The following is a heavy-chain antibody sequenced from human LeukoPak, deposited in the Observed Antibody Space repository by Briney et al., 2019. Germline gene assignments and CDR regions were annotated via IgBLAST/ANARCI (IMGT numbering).Heavy chain of an antibody. D-gene: IGHD6-19*01. Sequence: SETLSLTCAVSGGSISSNSYYWSWFRQPAGKGLEWIGRIYTSGSTNYNPSLKSRVTISVDTSKNQFSLKLSSVTAADTAVYYCASYSSGWEDFDYWGQGTLVTVSS. CDR1: GGSISSNSYY. CDR3: ASYSSGWEDFDY. V-gene: IGHV4-61*02. CDR2: IYTSGST. J-gene: IGHJ4*02.